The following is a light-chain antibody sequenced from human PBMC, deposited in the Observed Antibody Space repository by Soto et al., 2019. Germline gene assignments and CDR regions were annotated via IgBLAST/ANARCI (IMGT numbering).Light chain of an antibody. V-gene: IGKV4-1*01. CDR1: QSVLYSSNNENY. CDR2: WAS. Sequence: DLVMTQSPDSLAVSLGERATINCKSSQSVLYSSNNENYLAWYQQKPGQPPKLLIYWASTRESGVPDRFSGSGSATDFTVTISSLQSEDVAVYYCQQHYTPPYTFGQGTKLEIK. CDR3: QQHYTPPYT. J-gene: IGKJ2*01.